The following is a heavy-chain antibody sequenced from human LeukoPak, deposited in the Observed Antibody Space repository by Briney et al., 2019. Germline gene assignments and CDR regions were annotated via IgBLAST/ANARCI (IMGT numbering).Heavy chain of an antibody. J-gene: IGHJ4*02. Sequence: GGSLRLSCAASGFTVSSNYMSWVRQAPGKGLECVSVIYGGGDTYYADSVKGRFTISRDNSTNTLSLQVNSLRAEDTAVYYCATLGSGWYVGYWGQGTLVTVSS. V-gene: IGHV3-66*01. CDR3: ATLGSGWYVGY. CDR2: IYGGGDT. D-gene: IGHD6-19*01. CDR1: GFTVSSNY.